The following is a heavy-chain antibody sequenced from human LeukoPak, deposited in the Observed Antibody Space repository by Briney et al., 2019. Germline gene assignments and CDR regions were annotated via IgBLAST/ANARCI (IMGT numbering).Heavy chain of an antibody. CDR1: GFTFSSYA. CDR2: ISGSGGST. CDR3: AKAYSSGWYRGGFY. J-gene: IGHJ4*02. D-gene: IGHD6-19*01. Sequence: GGSLRLSCAASGFTFSSYAMSWVRQAPGKGLEWVSAISGSGGSTYYADSVKGWFTISRDNSKNTLYLQMNSLRAEDTAVYYCAKAYSSGWYRGGFYWGQGTLVTVSS. V-gene: IGHV3-23*01.